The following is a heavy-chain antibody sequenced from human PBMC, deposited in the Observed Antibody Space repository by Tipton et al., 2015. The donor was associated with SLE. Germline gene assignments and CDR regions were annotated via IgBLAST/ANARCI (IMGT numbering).Heavy chain of an antibody. Sequence: SLRLSCAASGFTFSSYGMHWVRQAPGKGLEWVAFIRHDGSNKYYADSVKGRFTISRDNSKNTLYLQMNSLRAEDTAVYYCAKVTQQLVDAFDIWGQGTMVTVSS. CDR1: GFTFSSYG. J-gene: IGHJ3*02. CDR2: IRHDGSNK. CDR3: AKVTQQLVDAFDI. V-gene: IGHV3-30*02. D-gene: IGHD6-13*01.